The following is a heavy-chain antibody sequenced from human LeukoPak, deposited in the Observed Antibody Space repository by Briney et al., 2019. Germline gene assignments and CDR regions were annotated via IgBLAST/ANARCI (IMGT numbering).Heavy chain of an antibody. Sequence: GRSLRLSCAASGFTFSSYGMHWVRQAPGEGLEWVAVIWYDGSNKYYADSVKGRFTISRDNSKNTLYLQMNSLRAEDTAVYYCAAWSYYGSGSCIRSGAFDIWGQGTMVTVSS. CDR2: IWYDGSNK. J-gene: IGHJ3*02. D-gene: IGHD3-10*01. CDR1: GFTFSSYG. V-gene: IGHV3-33*01. CDR3: AAWSYYGSGSCIRSGAFDI.